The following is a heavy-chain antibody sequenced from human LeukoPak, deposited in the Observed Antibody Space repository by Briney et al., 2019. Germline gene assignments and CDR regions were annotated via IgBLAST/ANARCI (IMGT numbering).Heavy chain of an antibody. V-gene: IGHV4-39*01. CDR1: GGSISSSSYY. CDR3: ARIQGRYSSSWYLGGNPALFFDY. D-gene: IGHD6-13*01. Sequence: TSETLSLTCTVSGGSISSSSYYWDWIRQPPGKGLEWIGSIYYSGSTYYNPSLKSRVTISVDTSKNQFSLKLSSVTAADTAVYYCARIQGRYSSSWYLGGNPALFFDYWGQGTLVTVSS. J-gene: IGHJ4*02. CDR2: IYYSGST.